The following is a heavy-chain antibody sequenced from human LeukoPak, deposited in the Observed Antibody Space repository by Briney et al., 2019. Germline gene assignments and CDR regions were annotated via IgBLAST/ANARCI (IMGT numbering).Heavy chain of an antibody. CDR1: GFTFSSYG. D-gene: IGHD3-22*01. V-gene: IGHV3-33*01. CDR3: ARGLEDYYASSGLIDY. Sequence: GGSLRLSCAASGFTFSSYGMHWVRQAPGKGLEWVAVIWYDGSNKYYADSVKGRFTISRDNSKNTLYLQMNSLRAEDTAVYYCARGLEDYYASSGLIDYWGQGTLVTVSS. J-gene: IGHJ4*02. CDR2: IWYDGSNK.